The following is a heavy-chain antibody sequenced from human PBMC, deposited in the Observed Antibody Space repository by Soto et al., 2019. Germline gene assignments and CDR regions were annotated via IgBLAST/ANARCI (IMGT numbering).Heavy chain of an antibody. J-gene: IGHJ4*02. CDR3: AKDRRAGGNYGFYSDF. CDR1: GFTFSGYG. D-gene: IGHD1-7*01. V-gene: IGHV3-23*01. CDR2: SSATGAGT. Sequence: PGGSLRLSCAASGFTFSGYGMTWVRQAPGKGLEWVSFSSATGAGTYYADSVKGRFTISRDNSKNTLYLQMSSLRADDTAVYYCAKDRRAGGNYGFYSDFWGQGALVTVSS.